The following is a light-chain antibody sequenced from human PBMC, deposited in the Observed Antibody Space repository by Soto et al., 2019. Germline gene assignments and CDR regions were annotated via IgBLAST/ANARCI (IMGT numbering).Light chain of an antibody. CDR2: DAS. J-gene: IGKJ2*01. V-gene: IGKV1-5*01. CDR1: QSISSW. CDR3: QQYNSYSYT. Sequence: DIQMTQSPSTLSASVGDRVTITCRASQSISSWLAWYQQKPGKAPKLLIYDASSLESGVPSRFSGSGSGTEFTLTISSLQPDDFATYYCQQYNSYSYTXXXGXXLEXK.